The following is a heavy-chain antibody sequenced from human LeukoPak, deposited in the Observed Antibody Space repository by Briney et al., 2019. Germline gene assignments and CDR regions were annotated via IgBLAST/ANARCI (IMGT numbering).Heavy chain of an antibody. D-gene: IGHD6-13*01. Sequence: SETLSLTCAVYGGSFSDYYWSWMRQSPGKGLEWIGEMNQSGTTKYNPSLEGRVTTSVDTSKNQFSLNLTSMSAADTGVYFCAMRHSSSWYRYFVGWGQGTLVTVSS. CDR1: GGSFSDYY. CDR2: MNQSGTT. J-gene: IGHJ1*01. V-gene: IGHV4-34*01. CDR3: AMRHSSSWYRYFVG.